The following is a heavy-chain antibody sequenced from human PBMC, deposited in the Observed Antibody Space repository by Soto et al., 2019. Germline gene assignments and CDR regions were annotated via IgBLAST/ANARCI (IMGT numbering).Heavy chain of an antibody. D-gene: IGHD6-19*01. V-gene: IGHV3-30*03. J-gene: IGHJ4*02. CDR2: VSHDGRNT. CDR1: GFTFSDYA. Sequence: GGSLRLSCAASGFTFSDYAMHWVRQAPGKGLEWVAVVSHDGRNTHYADSVKGRFTISRDNSKNTVSLERTSLRAEDTAVYYGGRGGGQWLVTPDFNYWGQGALVTVSS. CDR3: GRGGGQWLVTPDFNY.